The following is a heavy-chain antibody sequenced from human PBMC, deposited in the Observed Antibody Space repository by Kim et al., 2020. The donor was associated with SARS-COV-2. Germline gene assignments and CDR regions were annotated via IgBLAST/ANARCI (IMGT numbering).Heavy chain of an antibody. CDR3: ARGVPYYYDSSGYYRH. J-gene: IGHJ4*02. D-gene: IGHD3-22*01. Sequence: SLKSRVTISVDTSKNQFSLKLSSVTAADTAVYYCARGVPYYYDSSGYYRHWGQGTLVTVSS. V-gene: IGHV4-34*13.